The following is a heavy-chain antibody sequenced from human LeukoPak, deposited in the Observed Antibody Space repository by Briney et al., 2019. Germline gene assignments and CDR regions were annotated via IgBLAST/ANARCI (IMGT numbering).Heavy chain of an antibody. J-gene: IGHJ4*02. V-gene: IGHV4-39*02. CDR3: ARDPRDGYAFDC. CDR2: ISYSGNT. Sequence: SETLSLTCTVSGGSISSNIYNWGWIRQPSGQGLEWIGSISYSGNTYYKPSLKSRVTISVDTSKNQFSLKLSSVTAADTAVYYCARDPRDGYAFDCWGQGTLVTVSS. CDR1: GGSISSNIYN. D-gene: IGHD5-24*01.